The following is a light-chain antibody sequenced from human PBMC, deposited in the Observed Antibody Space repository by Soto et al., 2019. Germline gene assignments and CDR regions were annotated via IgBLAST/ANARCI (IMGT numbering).Light chain of an antibody. J-gene: IGKJ1*01. Sequence: DIVMTQSPDFLAVSLGERATINCKSSQSVLYNSNNLNYLAWYQQKAGQPPKLLIYWASTRESGVPDRFSGSGSGTDFTLTISSLQAEDVAVYYCQQYYSSHWTFGQGTKVEIK. CDR2: WAS. CDR1: QSVLYNSNNLNY. CDR3: QQYYSSHWT. V-gene: IGKV4-1*01.